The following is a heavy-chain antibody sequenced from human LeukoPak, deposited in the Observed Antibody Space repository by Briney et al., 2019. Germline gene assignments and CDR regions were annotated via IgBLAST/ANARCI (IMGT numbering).Heavy chain of an antibody. CDR3: ASASSLALIDY. D-gene: IGHD6-13*01. CDR1: GGSISSGGYS. CDR2: IYHSGST. Sequence: SQTLSLTCAVSGGSISSGGYSWSWIRQPPGKGLEWIGYIYHSGSTYYNPSLKSRVTISVDGSKNQFSLKLSSVTAADTAVYYCASASSLALIDYWGQGTLVTVSS. J-gene: IGHJ4*02. V-gene: IGHV4-30-2*01.